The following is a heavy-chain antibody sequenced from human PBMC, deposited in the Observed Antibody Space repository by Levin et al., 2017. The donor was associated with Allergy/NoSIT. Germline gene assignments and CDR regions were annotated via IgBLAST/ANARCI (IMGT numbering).Heavy chain of an antibody. V-gene: IGHV1-18*01. D-gene: IGHD2-2*02. Sequence: ASVKVSCKASGYTFTSYGISWVRQAPGQGLEWMGWISAYNGNTNYAQKLQGRVTMTTDTSTSTAYMELRSLRSDDTAVYYCAREGYCSSTSCYSPGAYYYYGMDVWGQGTTVTVSS. CDR3: AREGYCSSTSCYSPGAYYYYGMDV. CDR1: GYTFTSYG. CDR2: ISAYNGNT. J-gene: IGHJ6*02.